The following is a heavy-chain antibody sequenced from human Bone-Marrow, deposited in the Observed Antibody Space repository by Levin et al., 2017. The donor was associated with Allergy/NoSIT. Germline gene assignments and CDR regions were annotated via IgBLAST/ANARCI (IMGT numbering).Heavy chain of an antibody. Sequence: GGSLRLSCKGSGYSFTSYWIGWVRQMPGKGLEWMGIIYPGDSDTRYSPSFQGQVTISADKSISTAYLQWSSLKASDTAMYYCARSPNIVVVPAAIAPWFDPWGQGTLVTVSS. CDR3: ARSPNIVVVPAAIAPWFDP. CDR2: IYPGDSDT. D-gene: IGHD2-2*02. V-gene: IGHV5-51*01. J-gene: IGHJ5*02. CDR1: GYSFTSYW.